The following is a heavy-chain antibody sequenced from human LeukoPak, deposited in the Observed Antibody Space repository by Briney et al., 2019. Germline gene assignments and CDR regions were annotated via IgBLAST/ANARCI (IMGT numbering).Heavy chain of an antibody. Sequence: GGSLRLSCAASGFTFSSYGMHWVRQAPGKGLEWVAVISYDGGNKYYADSVKGRFTISRDNSKNTLYLQMNSLRAEDTAVYYCARDGDGWRSSTSCPDYWGQGTLVTVSS. CDR2: ISYDGGNK. D-gene: IGHD2-2*01. J-gene: IGHJ4*02. CDR3: ARDGDGWRSSTSCPDY. V-gene: IGHV3-30*03. CDR1: GFTFSSYG.